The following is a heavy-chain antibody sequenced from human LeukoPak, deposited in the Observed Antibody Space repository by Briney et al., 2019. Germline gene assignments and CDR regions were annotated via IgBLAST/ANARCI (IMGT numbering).Heavy chain of an antibody. Sequence: SETLSLTCTVSGVSISSYQWSWIRQPPGKGLEWIGYIYDSGRTRYNPSLKSRVTISVDTSKSQFSLRLSSVTAADTAVYYCERHTNDILTGDDSWGQGTLVTVSS. CDR2: IYDSGRT. CDR3: ERHTNDILTGDDS. V-gene: IGHV4-59*01. CDR1: GVSISSYQ. J-gene: IGHJ4*02. D-gene: IGHD3-9*01.